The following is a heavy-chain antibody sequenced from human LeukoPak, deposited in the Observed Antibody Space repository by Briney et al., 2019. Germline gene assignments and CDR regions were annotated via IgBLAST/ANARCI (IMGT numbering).Heavy chain of an antibody. CDR3: ARTGYCSGGSCYYFDY. J-gene: IGHJ4*02. V-gene: IGHV5-51*01. D-gene: IGHD2-15*01. Sequence: GESLKISRKGSGYSFTSYWIGWVRQMPGKGLEWMGIIYPGDSDTRYSPSFQGQVTISADKSISTAYLQWSSLKASDTAMYYCARTGYCSGGSCYYFDYWGQGTLVTVSS. CDR2: IYPGDSDT. CDR1: GYSFTSYW.